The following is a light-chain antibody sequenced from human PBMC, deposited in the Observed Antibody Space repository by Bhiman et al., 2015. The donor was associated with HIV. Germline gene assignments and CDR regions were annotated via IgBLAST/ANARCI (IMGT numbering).Light chain of an antibody. V-gene: IGLV1-40*01. CDR3: TSYTISSRV. CDR2: GNS. Sequence: QSVLTQPPSVSGAPGQRVTISCTGISSNIGAGYDVHWYQQFPGTAPKLLIFGNSNRPSGVPDRFSGSKSGTSASLAITGLQAEDEADYYCTSYTISSRVFGGGTKLTVL. CDR1: SSNIGAGYD. J-gene: IGLJ3*02.